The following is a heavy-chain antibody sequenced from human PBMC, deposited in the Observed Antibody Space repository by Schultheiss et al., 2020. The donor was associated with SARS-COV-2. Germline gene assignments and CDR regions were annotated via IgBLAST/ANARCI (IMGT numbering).Heavy chain of an antibody. J-gene: IGHJ4*02. Sequence: SETLSLTCTVSGGSISSYYWSWIRQPPGKGLEWIGYIYYTGTTNYNPSLQSRVTISVDTSKNQFSLKLSSVTAADTAVYYCARWTDYGDYGPHFWGQGTLVTVSS. CDR1: GGSISSYY. CDR2: IYYTGTT. D-gene: IGHD4-17*01. V-gene: IGHV4-59*08. CDR3: ARWTDYGDYGPHF.